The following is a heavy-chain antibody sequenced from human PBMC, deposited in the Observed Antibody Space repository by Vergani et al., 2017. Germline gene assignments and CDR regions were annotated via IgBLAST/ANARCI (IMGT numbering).Heavy chain of an antibody. CDR2: ISSNGSTI. D-gene: IGHD6-13*01. Sequence: EVQLVESGGGLVQPGGSLRLSCAASGFTFSSYEMNWVRQAPGKGLEWVSYISSNGSTIYYADSVKGRFTISRDNAKNSLYLQMNSLRAEDTAVYYCAKSGIAAAVSYNWFDPWGQGTLVTVSS. CDR1: GFTFSSYE. V-gene: IGHV3-48*03. J-gene: IGHJ5*02. CDR3: AKSGIAAAVSYNWFDP.